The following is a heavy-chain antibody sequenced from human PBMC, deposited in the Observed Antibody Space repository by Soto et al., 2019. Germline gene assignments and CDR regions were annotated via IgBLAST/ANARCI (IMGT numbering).Heavy chain of an antibody. CDR2: INPKSGGT. D-gene: IGHD2-8*01. J-gene: IGHJ6*02. V-gene: IGHV1-2*04. Sequence: QVQLVQSGAEVKKPGASVRVSCKASGYSFTDYHIHWVRQAPGQGIEWLGRINPKSGGTSTAQKFQGWVTMTRDRYMSTVYMELTRLRSDDTAVYFCARGHSTDCSNGVCSFFYNHEMDVWGQGTTVTVSS. CDR1: GYSFTDYH. CDR3: ARGHSTDCSNGVCSFFYNHEMDV.